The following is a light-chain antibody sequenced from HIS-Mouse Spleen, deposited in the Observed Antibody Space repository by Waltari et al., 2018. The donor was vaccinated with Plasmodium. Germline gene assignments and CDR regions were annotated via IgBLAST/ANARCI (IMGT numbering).Light chain of an antibody. Sequence: SYELTQPPSVSMSPGQTARITCAGDALPQQYAHWYQQKSGQAPVPVIDEESKRPSGSPGRFYGSSSGSMATLTISGAQVEDEADYYCYSTDSSGNHRVFGGGTKLTVL. CDR2: EES. J-gene: IGLJ3*02. CDR3: YSTDSSGNHRV. CDR1: ALPQQY. V-gene: IGLV3-10*01.